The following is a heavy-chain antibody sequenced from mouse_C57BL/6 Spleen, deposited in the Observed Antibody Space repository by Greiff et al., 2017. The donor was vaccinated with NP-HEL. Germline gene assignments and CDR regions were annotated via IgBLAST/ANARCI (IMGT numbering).Heavy chain of an antibody. CDR1: GFTFSNYW. CDR2: IRLQSDNYAT. V-gene: IGHV6-3*01. CDR3: RLGRGAWFAY. Sequence: DVQLQESGGGLVQPGGSMKLSCVASGFTFSNYWMNWVRQSPEKGLEWVAQIRLQSDNYATHYAESVKGRFTISRDDSKSSVYLQMNNLRAEDTGIYYCRLGRGAWFAYWGQGTLVTVSA. D-gene: IGHD4-1*01. J-gene: IGHJ3*01.